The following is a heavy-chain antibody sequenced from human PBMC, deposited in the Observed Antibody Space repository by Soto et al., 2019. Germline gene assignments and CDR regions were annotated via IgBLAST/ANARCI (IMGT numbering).Heavy chain of an antibody. D-gene: IGHD1-1*01. CDR3: ARRYGYSFDY. CDR2: IYNSGRT. J-gene: IGHJ4*02. V-gene: IGHV4-59*08. CDR1: GGSISSYY. Sequence: SETLSLTCTVSGGSISSYYWSWIRQPPGKGLEWIGYIYNSGRTNYNPSLKSRVTISVDTTKNQFSLKLSTVTAADTAVYYCARRYGYSFDYWGQGTLVTVSS.